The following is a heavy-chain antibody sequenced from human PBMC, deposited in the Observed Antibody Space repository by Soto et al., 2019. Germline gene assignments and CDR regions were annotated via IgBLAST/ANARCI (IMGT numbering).Heavy chain of an antibody. CDR2: IDYSGST. D-gene: IGHD3-10*01. J-gene: IGHJ6*02. V-gene: IGHV4-31*03. Sequence: SETLSLTCTVSGGSISSGGYYWSWIRQHPGKGLEWIGYIDYSGSTYYNPSLKSRVTISVDTAKNQFSLKLSSVTAADTAVYYCARDSDVSFYSCGMDVWGQGTTVTVSS. CDR1: GGSISSGGYY. CDR3: ARDSDVSFYSCGMDV.